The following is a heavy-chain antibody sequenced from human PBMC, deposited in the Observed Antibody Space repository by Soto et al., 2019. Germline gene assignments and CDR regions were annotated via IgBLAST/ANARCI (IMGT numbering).Heavy chain of an antibody. CDR1: GGSISSSNW. J-gene: IGHJ2*01. CDR2: IYHSGST. D-gene: IGHD2-2*01. V-gene: IGHV4-4*02. CDR3: ARDIVVVPAAIISPAYWYFDL. Sequence: SETLSLTCAVSGGSISSSNWWSWVRQPPGKGLEWIGEIYHSGSTNYNPSLKSRVTISVDKSKNQFSLKLSSVTAADTAVYYCARDIVVVPAAIISPAYWYFDLWGRGTLVTVSS.